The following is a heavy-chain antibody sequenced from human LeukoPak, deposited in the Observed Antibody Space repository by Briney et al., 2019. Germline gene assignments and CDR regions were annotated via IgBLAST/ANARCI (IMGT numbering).Heavy chain of an antibody. CDR2: IYYSGST. CDR3: ARTQPATAIQVDYFDY. J-gene: IGHJ4*02. Sequence: SETLSLTCTVSGGSISSSSYYWGWIRQPPGKGLEWIGSIYYSGSTYYNPSLKSRVTISVDTSKNQFSLKLSSVTAADTAVYYCARTQPATAIQVDYFDYWGQGTLVTVSS. V-gene: IGHV4-39*07. CDR1: GGSISSSSYY. D-gene: IGHD2-2*02.